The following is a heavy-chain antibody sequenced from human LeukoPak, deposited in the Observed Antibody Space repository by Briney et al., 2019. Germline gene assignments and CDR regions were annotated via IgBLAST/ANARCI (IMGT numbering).Heavy chain of an antibody. J-gene: IGHJ3*02. D-gene: IGHD6-13*01. CDR3: AKDIRATSGIPSSFDI. CDR1: GFTFDDYA. CDR2: ISWNSGSI. Sequence: PGGSLRLSCAASGFTFDDYAMHWVRQAPGKGLEWVSGISWNSGSIGYADSVKGRFTISRDNAKNSLYLQMNSLRPEDMALYYCAKDIRATSGIPSSFDIWGQGTMVTVSS. V-gene: IGHV3-9*03.